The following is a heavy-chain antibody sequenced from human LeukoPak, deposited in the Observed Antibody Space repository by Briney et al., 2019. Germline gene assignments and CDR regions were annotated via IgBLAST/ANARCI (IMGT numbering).Heavy chain of an antibody. D-gene: IGHD3-9*01. CDR3: AKDTLRGGYDILTGNYQREYYFDY. CDR1: GFTFRDYY. Sequence: PGGSLRLSCLASGFTFRDYYMTWVRQAPGKGLEWVAFIWYDGSNKYYADSLKGRFTISRDNSKNTLYLQMNSLRAEDTALYYCAKDTLRGGYDILTGNYQREYYFDYWGQGTLVTVSS. V-gene: IGHV3-30*02. CDR2: IWYDGSNK. J-gene: IGHJ4*02.